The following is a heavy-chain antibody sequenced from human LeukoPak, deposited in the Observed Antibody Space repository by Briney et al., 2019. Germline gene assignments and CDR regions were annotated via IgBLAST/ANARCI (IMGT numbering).Heavy chain of an antibody. CDR2: ISGSGGST. D-gene: IGHD3-3*01. V-gene: IGHV3-23*01. J-gene: IGHJ4*02. CDR1: GFTFSSYG. Sequence: GGSLRLSCAASGFTFSSYGMHWVRQAPGKGLEWVSAISGSGGSTYYADSVKGRFTISRDNSKNTLYLQMNSLRAEDTAVYYCAKDMGFLEWLLSPLYFDYWGQGTLVTVSS. CDR3: AKDMGFLEWLLSPLYFDY.